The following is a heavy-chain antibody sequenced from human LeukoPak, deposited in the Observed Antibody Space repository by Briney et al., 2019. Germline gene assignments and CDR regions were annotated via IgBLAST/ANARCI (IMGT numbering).Heavy chain of an antibody. D-gene: IGHD3-10*01. Sequence: GGSLKLSCAASGFTFSSHWMFWVRQAPGKGLVWVSRINSDGSSTTYADSVKGRFTISRDNAKNTLYLQMNSLRAEDTAVYYCAVGVGDHWGQGTLVTVFS. CDR2: INSDGSST. CDR1: GFTFSSHW. J-gene: IGHJ4*02. CDR3: AVGVGDH. V-gene: IGHV3-74*01.